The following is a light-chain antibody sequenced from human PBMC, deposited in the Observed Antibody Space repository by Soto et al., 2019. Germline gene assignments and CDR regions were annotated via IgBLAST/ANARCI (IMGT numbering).Light chain of an antibody. J-gene: IGLJ3*02. CDR2: RDA. CDR3: GSHAGNSNLV. V-gene: IGLV1-47*01. Sequence: QSVLTQPPSASGTPGQSLTMSCSGSSSNVGSHFVYWYQHLPGTAPKLLIYRDAQRPSGVPARFFGSKSGTSASLTVSGLQTEDEADYYCGSHAGNSNLVFGGGTKLTVL. CDR1: SSNVGSHF.